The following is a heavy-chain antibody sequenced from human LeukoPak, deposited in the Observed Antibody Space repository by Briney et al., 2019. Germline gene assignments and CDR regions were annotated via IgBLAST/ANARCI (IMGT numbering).Heavy chain of an antibody. CDR2: ISYDGSNK. CDR3: AKDQAQWLASYYFDQ. V-gene: IGHV3-30*18. CDR1: GFTFSSYD. D-gene: IGHD6-19*01. J-gene: IGHJ4*02. Sequence: PGGSLRLSCAASGFTFSSYDIHWVRQAPGKGLEWVAVISYDGSNKYYAGSVKGRFTISRDNSKNTLYLQMNSLRAEDTAVYYCAKDQAQWLASYYFDQWGQGTLVTVSS.